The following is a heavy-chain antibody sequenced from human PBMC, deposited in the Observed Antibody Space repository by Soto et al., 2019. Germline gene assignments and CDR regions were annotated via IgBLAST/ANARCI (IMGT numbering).Heavy chain of an antibody. CDR1: GGSISSGDYY. V-gene: IGHV4-30-4*01. CDR3: ARGDLGVAATYFDY. D-gene: IGHD2-15*01. J-gene: IGHJ4*02. CDR2: IYYSGST. Sequence: SETLSLTCTVSGGSISSGDYYWSWIRQPPGKGLEWIGYIYYSGSTYYNPSLKSRVTMSVDTSKNQFSLKLSSVTAADTAVYYCARGDLGVAATYFDYWGQGTLVTVSS.